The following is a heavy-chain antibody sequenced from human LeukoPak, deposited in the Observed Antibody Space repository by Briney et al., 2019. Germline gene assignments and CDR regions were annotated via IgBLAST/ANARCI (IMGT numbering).Heavy chain of an antibody. V-gene: IGHV3-23*01. Sequence: GGSLRHSCAASGFTFSNYAISWVRPAPRKGLAWVSTISNTGSDTYYADSVKGRFTISRDNSENTLCLQMKNLRAEDTAIHYCAKVPYSDYGSGRRLVMDVWGQGTTVAVSS. CDR2: ISNTGSDT. J-gene: IGHJ6*02. CDR3: AKVPYSDYGSGRRLVMDV. D-gene: IGHD3-10*01. CDR1: GFTFSNYA.